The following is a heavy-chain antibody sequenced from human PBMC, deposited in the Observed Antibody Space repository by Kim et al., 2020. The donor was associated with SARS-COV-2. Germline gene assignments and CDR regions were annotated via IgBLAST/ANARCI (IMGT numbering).Heavy chain of an antibody. Sequence: ASVKVSCKVSGYTLTELSMHWVRQAPGKGLEWMGGFDPEDGETIYAQKFQGRVTMTEDTSTDTAYMELSSLRSEDTAVYYCATSLRGDYVERYYYYYMDVWGKGTKVTVSS. V-gene: IGHV1-24*01. CDR3: ATSLRGDYVERYYYYYMDV. CDR2: FDPEDGET. CDR1: GYTLTELS. D-gene: IGHD4-17*01. J-gene: IGHJ6*03.